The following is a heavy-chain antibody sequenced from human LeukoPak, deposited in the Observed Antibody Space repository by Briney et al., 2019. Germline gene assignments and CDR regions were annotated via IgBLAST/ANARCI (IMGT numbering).Heavy chain of an antibody. D-gene: IGHD7-27*01. CDR1: GFTFSSHT. CDR3: ARDVPLTGEAFDI. CDR2: ISSSSSYT. Sequence: PGGSLRLSCAASGFTFSSHTMSWVRQAPGKGLEWVSYISSSSSYTNYADSVKGRFTISRDNAKNSLYLQMNSLRAEDTAVYYCARDVPLTGEAFDIWGQGTMVTVSS. J-gene: IGHJ3*02. V-gene: IGHV3-21*05.